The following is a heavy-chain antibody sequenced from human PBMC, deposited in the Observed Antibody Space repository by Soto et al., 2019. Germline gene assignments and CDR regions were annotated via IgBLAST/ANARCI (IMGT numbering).Heavy chain of an antibody. V-gene: IGHV1-24*01. J-gene: IGHJ4*02. Sequence: ASVKVSCKVSGYTLTELSMHWVRQAPGKGLEWMGGFDPEDGETIYAQKFQGRVTMTEDTSTDTAYMELSSLRSEDTAVYYCATFSGYEVNFDYWGQGTLVNVSS. CDR3: ATFSGYEVNFDY. CDR2: FDPEDGET. D-gene: IGHD5-12*01. CDR1: GYTLTELS.